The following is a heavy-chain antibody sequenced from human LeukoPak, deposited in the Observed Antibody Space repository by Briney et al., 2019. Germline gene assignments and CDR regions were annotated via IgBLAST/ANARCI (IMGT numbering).Heavy chain of an antibody. J-gene: IGHJ5*02. CDR2: IYTSGST. CDR3: ARVPREYCSGGRCYRFHWFDP. CDR1: GGSISSYY. Sequence: SETLSLTCTVSGGSISSYYWSWIRQPAGKGLEWIGRIYTSGSTNYNPSLKSRVTMSVDTSKNQFSLKLSSVTAADTAVYYCARVPREYCSGGRCYRFHWFDPWGQGTLVTVSS. V-gene: IGHV4-4*07. D-gene: IGHD2-15*01.